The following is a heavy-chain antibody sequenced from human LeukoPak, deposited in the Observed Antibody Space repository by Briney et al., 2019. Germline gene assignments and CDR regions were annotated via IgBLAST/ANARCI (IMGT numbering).Heavy chain of an antibody. CDR2: IGAYNGNT. CDR1: GYTFTSYG. V-gene: IGHV1-18*01. Sequence: ASVKVSCKASGYTFTSYGISWVRQAPGQGLEWMGWIGAYNGNTNYAQKLQGRVTMTTDTSASTAYMELRSLRSDGTAVYYCARLGRDGYILDYWGQGTLVTVSS. D-gene: IGHD5-24*01. CDR3: ARLGRDGYILDY. J-gene: IGHJ4*02.